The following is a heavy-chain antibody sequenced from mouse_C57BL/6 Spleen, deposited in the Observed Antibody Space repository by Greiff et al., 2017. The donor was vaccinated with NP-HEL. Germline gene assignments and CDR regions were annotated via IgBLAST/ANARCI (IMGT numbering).Heavy chain of an antibody. D-gene: IGHD2-4*01. CDR3: ARGGDYDRGYYYAMDY. V-gene: IGHV1-53*01. J-gene: IGHJ4*01. Sequence: QVQLQQPGTELVKPGASVKLSCKASGYTFTSYWMHWVKQRPGQGLEWIGNINPSNGGTNYNEKFKSKATLTVDKSSSTAYMQLSSLTSEDSAVYYCARGGDYDRGYYYAMDYWGQGTSVTVSS. CDR1: GYTFTSYW. CDR2: INPSNGGT.